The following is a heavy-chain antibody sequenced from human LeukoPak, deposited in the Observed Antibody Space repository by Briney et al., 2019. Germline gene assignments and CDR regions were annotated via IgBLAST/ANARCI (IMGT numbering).Heavy chain of an antibody. CDR1: GLTFSTYT. J-gene: IGHJ4*02. Sequence: PGGSLRLSCAASGLTFSTYTMNWVRQAPGKGLEWVSYISSSSSYIYYADSVKGRFTISRDNAENSLYLQMNSLRAEDTAVYYCARLGRSSDFWGQGTLVTVSS. V-gene: IGHV3-21*01. CDR2: ISSSSSYI. D-gene: IGHD3-22*01. CDR3: ARLGRSSDF.